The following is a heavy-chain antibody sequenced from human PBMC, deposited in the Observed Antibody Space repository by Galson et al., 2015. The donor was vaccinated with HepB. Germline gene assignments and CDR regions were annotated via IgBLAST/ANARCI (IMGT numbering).Heavy chain of an antibody. CDR2: ISSSSSYI. Sequence: SLRLSCAASGFTFSSYSMNWVRQAPGKGLEWVSSISSSSSYIYYADSVKGRFTISRDNAKNSLYLQMNSLRAEDTAVYYCARDGVVTHRTRYYYGMDVWGQGTTVTVSS. V-gene: IGHV3-21*01. D-gene: IGHD3-3*01. CDR1: GFTFSSYS. J-gene: IGHJ6*02. CDR3: ARDGVVTHRTRYYYGMDV.